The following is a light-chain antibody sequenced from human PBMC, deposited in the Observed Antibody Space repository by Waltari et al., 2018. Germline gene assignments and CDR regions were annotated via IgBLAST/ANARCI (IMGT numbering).Light chain of an antibody. V-gene: IGLV2-23*01. Sequence: QSALTQPASVSASPGQSITISCTGTSSDVGSHHLVSWYQQFPGKAPKLIIYDGNKRPSRVSNLFSGFQSGNTATLTISGLQAEDEADYYCCSDEGDNTWVFGGGTKVTVL. J-gene: IGLJ3*02. CDR1: SSDVGSHHL. CDR2: DGN. CDR3: CSDEGDNTWV.